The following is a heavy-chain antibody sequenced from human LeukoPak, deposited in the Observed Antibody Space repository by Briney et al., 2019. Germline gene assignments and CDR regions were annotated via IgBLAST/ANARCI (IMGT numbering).Heavy chain of an antibody. CDR1: GGSFSGYY. CDR3: ARRADAWGSGSYYDH. CDR2: INHSGST. J-gene: IGHJ5*02. D-gene: IGHD3-10*01. Sequence: SETLSLTCAVYGGSFSGYYWSWIRQPPGKGLEWIGEINHSGSTNYNPSLKSRVTMSVDTSKNQFSLKLSSVTAADTAVYYCARRADAWGSGSYYDHWGQGTLVTVSS. V-gene: IGHV4-34*01.